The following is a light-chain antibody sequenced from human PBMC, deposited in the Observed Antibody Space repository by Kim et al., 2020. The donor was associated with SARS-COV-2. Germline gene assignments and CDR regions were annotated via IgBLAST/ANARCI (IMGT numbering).Light chain of an antibody. Sequence: QSVLTQPPSASGTPGQRVTISCSGSSSNIGSSAVNWYQQLPGTAPKLLIYDNNQRPSGVPDRFSGSKSGTSASLAISGLQSEDEAEYYCAAWDDSLNGLWVFGGGTKLTVL. CDR2: DNN. J-gene: IGLJ3*02. CDR3: AAWDDSLNGLWV. CDR1: SSNIGSSA. V-gene: IGLV1-44*01.